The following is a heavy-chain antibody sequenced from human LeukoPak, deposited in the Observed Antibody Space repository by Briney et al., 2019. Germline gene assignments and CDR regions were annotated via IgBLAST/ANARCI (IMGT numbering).Heavy chain of an antibody. J-gene: IGHJ3*02. D-gene: IGHD3-22*01. V-gene: IGHV3-53*01. Sequence: GGSLRLSCAVSGFTVSNKYMTWVRQAPGKGLEWVALIYSDGRTYYADSVKGRCTISRDNSKNTLYLQMNSLRVEDTAVYYCARGAFLSGYLDAFDIWGQGTVVTVSS. CDR1: GFTVSNKY. CDR2: IYSDGRT. CDR3: ARGAFLSGYLDAFDI.